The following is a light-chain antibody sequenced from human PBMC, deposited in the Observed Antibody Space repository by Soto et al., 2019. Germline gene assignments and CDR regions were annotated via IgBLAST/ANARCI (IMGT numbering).Light chain of an antibody. J-gene: IGKJ4*01. CDR2: DVF. V-gene: IGKV1-5*01. CDR3: QQYNSYPLT. CDR1: QSVGNL. Sequence: DILMTQSPSTLSASVGDRVTISCRASQSVGNLLAWYQQKPGQAPKLLIYDVFTWDTGVPSRISGSGSGTEFTLTISSLQSEDFATYYCQQYNSYPLTFGGGTKVEIK.